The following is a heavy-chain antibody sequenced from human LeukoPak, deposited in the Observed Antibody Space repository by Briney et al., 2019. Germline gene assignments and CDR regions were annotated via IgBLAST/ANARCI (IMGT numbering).Heavy chain of an antibody. V-gene: IGHV4-61*02. CDR3: AREIFGVVIPRYYYYDYMDV. CDR2: IYTSGST. D-gene: IGHD3-3*01. Sequence: SETLSLTCTVSGGSINSGSNYWSWIRQPAGKGLEWIGRIYTSGSTNYNPSLKSRVTISVDMSKNQCSLRLSSVTAADTAVYYCAREIFGVVIPRYYYYDYMDVWGKGTTVTVSS. CDR1: GGSINSGSNY. J-gene: IGHJ6*03.